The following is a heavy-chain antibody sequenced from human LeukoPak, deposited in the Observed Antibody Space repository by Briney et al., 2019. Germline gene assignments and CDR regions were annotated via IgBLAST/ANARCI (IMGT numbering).Heavy chain of an antibody. CDR1: GFTFSSYA. J-gene: IGHJ4*02. CDR3: AKGRYSSGWYDYFDY. V-gene: IGHV3-23*01. D-gene: IGHD6-19*01. CDR2: ISGSGGST. Sequence: PGGSLRLSCAASGFTFSSYAMSWVRQAPGKGLEWASAISGSGGSTYYADSVKGRFTISRDNSKNTLYLQMNSLRAEDTAVYYCAKGRYSSGWYDYFDYWGQGTLVTVSS.